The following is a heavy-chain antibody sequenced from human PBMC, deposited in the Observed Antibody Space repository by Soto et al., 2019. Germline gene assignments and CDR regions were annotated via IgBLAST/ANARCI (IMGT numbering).Heavy chain of an antibody. D-gene: IGHD3-10*01. V-gene: IGHV3-74*01. CDR3: GRVGLNPGGD. CDR2: IRSNERGT. CDR1: GLSFSDYW. Sequence: EVRLVESGGGLVQPGGSLRLSCVASGLSFSDYWIHWVRQAPGKGLMWVSGIRSNERGTAYADSVKGRFTISRDNANKPVYLQMNHLRAEGPGVFYCGRVGLNPGGDWGQGTLVTVSS. J-gene: IGHJ4*02.